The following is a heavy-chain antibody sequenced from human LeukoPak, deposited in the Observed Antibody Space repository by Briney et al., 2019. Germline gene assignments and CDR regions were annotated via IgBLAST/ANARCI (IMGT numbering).Heavy chain of an antibody. CDR3: ARDSMITFGGVIDPFDY. CDR1: GFTFSSYE. V-gene: IGHV3-48*03. Sequence: GGSLRLSCAASGFTFSSYEMRWVRQAPGKGLEWVSYISSSGSTIYYAHSVKGRFTISRDNAKNSLYLLMNSLRAEDTAVYYCARDSMITFGGVIDPFDYWGQGTLVTVSS. J-gene: IGHJ4*02. D-gene: IGHD3-16*02. CDR2: ISSSGSTI.